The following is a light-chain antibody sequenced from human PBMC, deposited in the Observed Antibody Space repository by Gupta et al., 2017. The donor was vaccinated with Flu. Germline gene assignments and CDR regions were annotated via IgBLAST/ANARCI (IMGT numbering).Light chain of an antibody. CDR2: KAS. CDR3: QQYDGYSLT. V-gene: IGKV1-5*03. Sequence: DIQLTQSPSTFSAYVGDRVTITCRASQSLTSWLAWYQQKPGKAPKLLIYKASNLESGVPSRFSGSGSGTEFTLTISSLQPDDFATYYCQQYDGYSLTFGGGTKVEIK. J-gene: IGKJ4*01. CDR1: QSLTSW.